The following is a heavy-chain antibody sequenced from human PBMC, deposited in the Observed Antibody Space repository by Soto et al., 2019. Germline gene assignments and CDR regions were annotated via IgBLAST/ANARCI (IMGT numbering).Heavy chain of an antibody. CDR1: GGSISSYY. CDR2: IYYSGST. V-gene: IGHV4-59*01. Sequence: QVQLQESGPGLVKPSETLSLTCTVSGGSISSYYWSWIRQPPGKGLEWIGYIYYSGSTNYNPSLKSRVTISVDTSKNQFSLKLSSVTAADTAVYYCARVGNSGSYTPLDYWGQGTLVTVSS. J-gene: IGHJ4*02. D-gene: IGHD1-26*01. CDR3: ARVGNSGSYTPLDY.